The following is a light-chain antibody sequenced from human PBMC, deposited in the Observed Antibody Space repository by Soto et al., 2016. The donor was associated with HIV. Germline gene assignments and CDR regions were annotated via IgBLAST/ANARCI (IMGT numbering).Light chain of an antibody. V-gene: IGLV3-19*01. CDR1: SLRSYY. CDR2: GKN. Sequence: SSELTQDPAVSVALGQTVRITCRGDSLRSYYASWYQQKPGQAPVLVIYGKNNRPSGIPDRFSGSSSGNTASLTITGAQAEDEADYYCNPRDSSGNHHWVFGGGTKLTVL. CDR3: NPRDSSGNHHWV. J-gene: IGLJ3*02.